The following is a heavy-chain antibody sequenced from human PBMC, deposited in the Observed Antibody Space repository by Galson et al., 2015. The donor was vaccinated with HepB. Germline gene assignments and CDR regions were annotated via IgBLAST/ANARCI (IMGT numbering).Heavy chain of an antibody. CDR3: TTDNYGMDV. CDR2: IKSKTGGGTT. V-gene: IGHV3-15*01. Sequence: SLRLSCAASGITFSNAWMSWVRQAPGKGLEWVGRIKSKTGGGTTDYAAPVKGRFTISRDDSKNTLYLQMNSLKTEDTAVYYCTTDNYGMDVWGQGTTVTVSS. CDR1: GITFSNAW. J-gene: IGHJ6*02.